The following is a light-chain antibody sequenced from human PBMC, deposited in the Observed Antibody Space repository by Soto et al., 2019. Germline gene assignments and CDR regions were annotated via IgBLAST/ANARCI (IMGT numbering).Light chain of an antibody. J-gene: IGKJ1*01. CDR1: QTVTSNY. Sequence: EIVLTQSPGTLSLSPGERATLACWASQTVTSNYLGWYQQKPGQAPRLLIYGASSRATGIPDRFSGGGSGTDFTLIISRLEPEDFAVYYCQQYGSSPWTFGQGTKVEIK. V-gene: IGKV3-20*01. CDR3: QQYGSSPWT. CDR2: GAS.